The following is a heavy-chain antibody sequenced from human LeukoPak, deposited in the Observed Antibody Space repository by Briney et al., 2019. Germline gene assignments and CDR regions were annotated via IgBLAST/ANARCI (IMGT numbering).Heavy chain of an antibody. Sequence: SETLSLTCTGSGSISGYYWSWIRQPPGKGLEWIGYIYTSGSTNYNPSLESRVTISVDTSKNQFSLDLSSVTAADTAVYYCARQKCTSASCLTKNAFDIWGQGTMVTVSS. CDR2: IYTSGST. J-gene: IGHJ3*02. CDR1: GSISGYY. D-gene: IGHD2-2*01. CDR3: ARQKCTSASCLTKNAFDI. V-gene: IGHV4-4*09.